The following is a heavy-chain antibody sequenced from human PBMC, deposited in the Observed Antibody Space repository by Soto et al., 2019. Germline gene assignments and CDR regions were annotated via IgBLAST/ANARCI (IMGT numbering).Heavy chain of an antibody. CDR3: ARVGGYGMDV. CDR1: GYSISSGYY. J-gene: IGHJ6*02. D-gene: IGHD3-10*01. CDR2: IYHSGST. V-gene: IGHV4-38-2*01. Sequence: SETLSLTCSVSGYSISSGYYWGWIRQPPGKGLEWIGSIYHSGSTYNNPSLKSRVTISVDTSKNQFSLKLSSVTAADTAVYYCARVGGYGMDVWGQGTTVTVSS.